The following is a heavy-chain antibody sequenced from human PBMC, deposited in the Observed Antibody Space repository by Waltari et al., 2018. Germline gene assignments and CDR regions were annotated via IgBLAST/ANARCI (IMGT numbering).Heavy chain of an antibody. D-gene: IGHD2-2*01. Sequence: QVQLVQSGAEVKKPGASVKVSCKASGYTFTGYYMHWVRQAPGQGLEWMGRINPNSGGTNDAQKVQGRVTRTRDTSISTAYMGLSRLRSDDTAVYYCARLGVVVPAAPIDYYGMDVWGQGTTVTVSS. J-gene: IGHJ6*02. CDR3: ARLGVVVPAAPIDYYGMDV. CDR1: GYTFTGYY. CDR2: INPNSGGT. V-gene: IGHV1-2*06.